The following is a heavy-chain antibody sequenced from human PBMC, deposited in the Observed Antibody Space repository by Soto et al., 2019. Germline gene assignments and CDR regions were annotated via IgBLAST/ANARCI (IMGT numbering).Heavy chain of an antibody. Sequence: QVQLVQSGAEVKKPGASVKISCKTSGYTFMTYALHWVRQAPGQRPEWMGWINPGNGNTEYSQKLQGRVTITRDTSARTVFMEVANMTSEDTAVYYCARVRMLWYGELSHWGQGPQVIVS. CDR2: INPGNGNT. CDR3: ARVRMLWYGELSH. V-gene: IGHV1-3*01. J-gene: IGHJ4*02. CDR1: GYTFMTYA. D-gene: IGHD3-10*01.